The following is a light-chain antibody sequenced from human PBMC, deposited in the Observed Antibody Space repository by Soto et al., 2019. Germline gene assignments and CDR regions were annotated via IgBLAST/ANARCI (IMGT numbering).Light chain of an antibody. V-gene: IGLV2-14*01. CDR2: EVN. CDR1: SSDVGGYNY. Sequence: QSALTQPASVSGSPGQSITISCTGTSSDVGGYNYVSWYQQHSGKAPKLIIYEVNNRPSGVSNRFSGSKSGNTASLTISGLQAEDEADYYCSSYTTSSTVVFGGGTKVTVL. CDR3: SSYTTSSTVV. J-gene: IGLJ2*01.